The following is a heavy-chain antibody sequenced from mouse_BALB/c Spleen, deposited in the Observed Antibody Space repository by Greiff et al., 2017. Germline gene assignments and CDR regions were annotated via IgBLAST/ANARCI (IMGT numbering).Heavy chain of an antibody. CDR1: GYTFTSYW. D-gene: IGHD2-1*01. V-gene: IGHV1-69*02. J-gene: IGHJ2*01. CDR2: IDPSDSYT. Sequence: QVQLQQSGPELVKPGASVKLSCKASGYTFTSYWMHWVKQRPGQGLEWIGEIDPSDSYTNYNQKFKGKATLTVDKSSSTAYMQLSSLTSEDSAVYYCARYYGNYGLDYWGQGTTLTVSS. CDR3: ARYYGNYGLDY.